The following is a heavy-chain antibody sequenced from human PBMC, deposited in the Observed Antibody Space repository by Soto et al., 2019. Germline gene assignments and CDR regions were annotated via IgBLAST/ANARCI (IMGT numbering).Heavy chain of an antibody. Sequence: ASVKVSCKASGYTFTGYYMHWVQQAPGQGLEWMGWINPNSGGTNYAQKFQGRVTMTRDTSISTAYMELSRLRSDDTAVYYCARGEAVDIDAFDIWGQGTMVTVSS. J-gene: IGHJ3*02. CDR3: ARGEAVDIDAFDI. CDR2: INPNSGGT. V-gene: IGHV1-2*02. D-gene: IGHD6-19*01. CDR1: GYTFTGYY.